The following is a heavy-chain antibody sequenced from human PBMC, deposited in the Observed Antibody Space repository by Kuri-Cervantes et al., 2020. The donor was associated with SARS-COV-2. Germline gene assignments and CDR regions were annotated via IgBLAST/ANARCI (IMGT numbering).Heavy chain of an antibody. CDR1: GFTFSSYW. J-gene: IGHJ6*02. V-gene: IGHV3-7*03. CDR3: ARPSNFHHDSGAYV. D-gene: IGHD3-22*01. CDR2: IKQDGSEK. Sequence: GGSLRLSCAASGFTFSSYWMSWVRQAPGKGLEWVANIKQDGSEKYYVDSVKGRFTISRDNAKNSLYLQMNSLRAEDTAVYYCARPSNFHHDSGAYVWGQGTTVTVSS.